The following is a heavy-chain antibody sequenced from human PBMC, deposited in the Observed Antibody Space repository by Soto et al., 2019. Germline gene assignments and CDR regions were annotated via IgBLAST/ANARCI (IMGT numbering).Heavy chain of an antibody. V-gene: IGHV1-69*13. CDR1: GGTLNNYA. CDR2: ILPVSAPP. J-gene: IGHJ4*02. CDR3: ATDSNYDVSNSF. Sequence: ASVKVSCKASGGTLNNYAINWVRQAPGQGLEWMGGILPVSAPPDYAQKFQGRVSITADHSTSTVYMELSRLKSDDAAVYFCATDSNYDVSNSFWGQGTRVTVSS. D-gene: IGHD3-3*01.